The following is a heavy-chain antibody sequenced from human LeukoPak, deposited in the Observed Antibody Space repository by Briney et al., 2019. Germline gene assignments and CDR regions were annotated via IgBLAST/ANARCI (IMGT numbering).Heavy chain of an antibody. CDR2: IIPIFGTA. Sequence: SVKVSCKASGYTFTSYGISWVRQAPGQGLEWMGGIIPIFGTANYPQKFQGRVTITADESTSTAYMELSSLRSEDTAVYYCARTVVYSSSSPYYYGMDVWGQGTTVTVSS. V-gene: IGHV1-69*13. CDR1: GYTFTSYG. D-gene: IGHD6-6*01. J-gene: IGHJ6*02. CDR3: ARTVVYSSSSPYYYGMDV.